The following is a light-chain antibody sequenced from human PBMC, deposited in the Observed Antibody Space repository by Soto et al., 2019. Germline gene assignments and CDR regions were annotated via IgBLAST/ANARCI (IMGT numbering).Light chain of an antibody. J-gene: IGKJ4*01. CDR2: GAS. V-gene: IGKV3-15*01. Sequence: DIVITHSPSTLSVSTSARATLSCRASQIVGSDLVLYRQKPGQAPRLLIYGASNRATGVPDRFSGSGSGTDFTLTICCLQPEDFATYYCLQDFIFLTFGG. CDR3: LQDFIFLT. CDR1: QIVGSD.